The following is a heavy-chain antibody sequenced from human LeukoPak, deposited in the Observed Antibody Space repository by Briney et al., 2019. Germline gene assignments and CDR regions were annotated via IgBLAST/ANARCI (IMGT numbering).Heavy chain of an antibody. V-gene: IGHV3-23*01. D-gene: IGHD3-10*01. CDR1: GFAFSPHA. CDR2: ISGNAADT. J-gene: IGHJ4*02. CDR3: ARWSGEWGDLQFDY. Sequence: PGASLRLSCAASGFAFSPHAMSWVRQAPGKGLEWVSAISGNAADTYYADSVKGRFTISRDSSRNILYLQMNSLRAEDTAVYYCARWSGEWGDLQFDYWGQGTPVTVSS.